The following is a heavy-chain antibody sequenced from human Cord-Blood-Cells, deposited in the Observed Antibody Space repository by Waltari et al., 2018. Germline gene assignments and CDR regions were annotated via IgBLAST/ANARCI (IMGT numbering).Heavy chain of an antibody. CDR3: ARDSPGESGTYAFDI. CDR1: GGSISSGGYY. CDR2: IYYSGST. J-gene: IGHJ3*02. Sequence: QVQLQESGPGLVKPSQTLSLTCTVSGGSISSGGYYWSWIRQHPGKGLEWIGYIYYSGSTYYNPSLKSRVTISVDTSKNQFSLKLSSVTAAVTAVYYCARDSPGESGTYAFDIWGQGTMVTVSS. D-gene: IGHD1-7*01. V-gene: IGHV4-31*03.